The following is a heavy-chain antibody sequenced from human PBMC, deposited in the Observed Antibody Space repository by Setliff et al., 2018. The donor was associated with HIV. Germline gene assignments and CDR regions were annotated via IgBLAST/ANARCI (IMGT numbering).Heavy chain of an antibody. J-gene: IGHJ4*02. CDR2: ISAHSRNT. V-gene: IGHV1-18*01. D-gene: IGHD6-13*01. CDR3: ARDEAVDY. Sequence: GASVQVSCKASGSTFTTYVLTWVRQAPGQGLEWMGWISAHSRNTKYAQNLQGRVTMTTGTSTSTAYMELRSLRADDTAVYYCARDEAVDYWGQGTLVTVSS. CDR1: GSTFTTYV.